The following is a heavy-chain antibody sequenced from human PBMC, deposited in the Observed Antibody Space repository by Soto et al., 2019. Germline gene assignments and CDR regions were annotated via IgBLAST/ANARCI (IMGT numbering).Heavy chain of an antibody. V-gene: IGHV4-31*03. J-gene: IGHJ4*02. CDR2: IYYSGST. CDR1: GGSISSGNYY. Sequence: QVQLQESGPGLVKPSQTLSLTCTVSGGSISSGNYYWGWIRQHPGKGLEWIGYIYYSGSTYYNPSPKSRVTISVDTSKNQSSLKLSSVTAADTAVYYCASTYYNASSAPFDYWGQGTLVTVSS. D-gene: IGHD3-22*01. CDR3: ASTYYNASSAPFDY.